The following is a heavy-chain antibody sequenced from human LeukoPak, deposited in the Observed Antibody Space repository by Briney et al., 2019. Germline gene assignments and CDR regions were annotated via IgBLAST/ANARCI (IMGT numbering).Heavy chain of an antibody. CDR2: IYPGDSDN. V-gene: IGHV5-51*04. J-gene: IGHJ3*02. D-gene: IGHD2-2*01. Sequence: GEPWNFSAQGFGYSFASSWIGWARKLQGKGWEWWGIIYPGDSDNIYSPPFQAQVTISADKPISTAYLQWSSLNASDTAMYYCARCSSPTDFDIWGQGTMVTVSS. CDR3: ARCSSPTDFDI. CDR1: GYSFASSW.